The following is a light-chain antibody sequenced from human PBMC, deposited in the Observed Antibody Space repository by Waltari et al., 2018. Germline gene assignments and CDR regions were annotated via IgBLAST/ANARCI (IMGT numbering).Light chain of an antibody. CDR2: KAS. J-gene: IGKJ2*01. V-gene: IGKV1-5*03. CDR1: QSISNW. CDR3: QQYNSYPYT. Sequence: DIQMTQSPSTLSASVGDRVTIPCRASQSISNWLAWYQQRPGTAPKLLVYKASNLQSGRPSRYGGIGPGTQFTVTSSSRQPDECATYYCQQYNSYPYTFGQGTKLDIK.